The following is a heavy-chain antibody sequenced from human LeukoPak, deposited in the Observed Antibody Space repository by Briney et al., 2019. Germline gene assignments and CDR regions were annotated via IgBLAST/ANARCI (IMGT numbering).Heavy chain of an antibody. D-gene: IGHD3-10*01. Sequence: SETLSLTCTVSGSSINVYYWSWIRQSPGKGLEWIAYISYSGSTNYNPSLKSRVTISVDTSKNQFSLKLSSVTAADTAVYYCARGGSYYGSGSYPDYWGQGTLVTVSS. CDR3: ARGGSYYGSGSYPDY. V-gene: IGHV4-59*01. J-gene: IGHJ4*02. CDR1: GSSINVYY. CDR2: ISYSGST.